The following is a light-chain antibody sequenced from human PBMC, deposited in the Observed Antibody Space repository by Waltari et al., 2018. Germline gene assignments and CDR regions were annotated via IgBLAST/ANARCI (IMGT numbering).Light chain of an antibody. Sequence: EIVLTQFPGTLSLSPGESATLSCRASQRVSSSYLAWYQQKPGQAPRLLIYGASSRATGIPDRFSGSGSGTDFTLTISRLEPEDFAVYYCQQYGSSPTWTFGQGTKVEIK. CDR2: GAS. V-gene: IGKV3-20*01. J-gene: IGKJ1*01. CDR3: QQYGSSPTWT. CDR1: QRVSSSY.